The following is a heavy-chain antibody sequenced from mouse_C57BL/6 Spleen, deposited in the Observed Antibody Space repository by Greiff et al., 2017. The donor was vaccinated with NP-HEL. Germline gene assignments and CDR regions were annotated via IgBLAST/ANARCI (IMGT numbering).Heavy chain of an antibody. Sequence: VQLQQPGAELVRPGSSVKLPCKASGYTFTSYWMHWVKQRPIQGLGWIGNIDPSDSETHYNQKFKDKATLTVDKSSSTAYMQLSSLTSEDSAVYYCARDYYYYGSSYGFAYWGQGTLVTVSA. J-gene: IGHJ3*01. V-gene: IGHV1-52*01. CDR2: IDPSDSET. D-gene: IGHD1-1*01. CDR3: ARDYYYYGSSYGFAY. CDR1: GYTFTSYW.